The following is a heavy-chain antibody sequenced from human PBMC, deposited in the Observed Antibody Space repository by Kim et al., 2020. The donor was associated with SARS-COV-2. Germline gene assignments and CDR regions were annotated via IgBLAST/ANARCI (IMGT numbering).Heavy chain of an antibody. CDR1: GGSISSSSYY. D-gene: IGHD3-22*01. Sequence: SETLSLTCTVSGGSISSSSYYWGWIRQPPGKGLEWIGYIYYSGRTYYNPSLKSRVTISVDTSKNQFSLKLSSVTAADTAVYYCARDPFSTMILVAQGYYYVMDVWGQGTRVTVSS. CDR2: IYYSGRT. CDR3: ARDPFSTMILVAQGYYYVMDV. J-gene: IGHJ6*02. V-gene: IGHV4-39*07.